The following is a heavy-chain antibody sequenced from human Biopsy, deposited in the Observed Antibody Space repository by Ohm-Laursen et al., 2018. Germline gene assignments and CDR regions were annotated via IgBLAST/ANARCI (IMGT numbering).Heavy chain of an antibody. Sequence: GTLSLTCTVSGGSISNNNYYWGWLRPPPGKGLEWIGSIFYRGSPHYKPSLKSRVNISVDTSKNQFSLKLNSVTAADTAVYYCARDYDTSGYYYVSWGQGTLVTVSS. D-gene: IGHD3-22*01. V-gene: IGHV4-39*01. J-gene: IGHJ5*02. CDR3: ARDYDTSGYYYVS. CDR2: IFYRGSP. CDR1: GGSISNNNYY.